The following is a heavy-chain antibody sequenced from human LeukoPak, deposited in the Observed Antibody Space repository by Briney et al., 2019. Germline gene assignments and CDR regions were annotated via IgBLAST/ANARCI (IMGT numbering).Heavy chain of an antibody. V-gene: IGHV3-48*03. D-gene: IGHD6-13*01. J-gene: IGHJ2*01. Sequence: GGSLRLSRAASGFTFSNYEMNWVRRAPGKGLEWVSYIQSSGRTIYYADSVKGRFTISRDNARNSLYLQMNSLRAEDKAVYYCAKGVAALNWYFDLWGRGTLVTVSS. CDR1: GFTFSNYE. CDR3: AKGVAALNWYFDL. CDR2: IQSSGRTI.